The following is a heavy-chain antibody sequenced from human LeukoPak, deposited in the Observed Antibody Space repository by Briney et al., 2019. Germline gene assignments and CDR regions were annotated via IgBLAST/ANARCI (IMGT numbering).Heavy chain of an antibody. CDR1: SGSISSYH. V-gene: IGHV4-59*12. D-gene: IGHD2-2*01. CDR2: IFYTGST. CDR3: AKEIYPAIVVVPAAFDY. J-gene: IGHJ4*02. Sequence: SETLSLTCTVSSGSISSYHWSWIRQPPGKGLEWIGYIFYTGSTNYNPSLESRVTISLDTSKNQFSLKLSSVTAADTAVYYCAKEIYPAIVVVPAAFDYWGQGTLVIVSS.